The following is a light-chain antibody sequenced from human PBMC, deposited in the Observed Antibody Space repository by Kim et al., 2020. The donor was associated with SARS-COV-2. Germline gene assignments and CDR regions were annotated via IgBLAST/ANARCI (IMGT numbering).Light chain of an antibody. CDR2: DNN. J-gene: IGLJ3*02. V-gene: IGLV1-51*01. Sequence: QSVLTQPPSVSAAPGQKVTISCSGSSSNIGNEYVSWYQQLPGTAPKLLIHDNNKRPSGIPDRFSGSKSGTSATLGITGLQTGDEADYYCGTWDSSLSAGVFGGGTQLTVL. CDR3: GTWDSSLSAGV. CDR1: SSNIGNEY.